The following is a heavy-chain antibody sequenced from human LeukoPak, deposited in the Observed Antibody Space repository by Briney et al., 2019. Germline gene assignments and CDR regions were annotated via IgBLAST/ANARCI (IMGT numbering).Heavy chain of an antibody. J-gene: IGHJ4*02. V-gene: IGHV3-30*02. CDR2: IEYDGSQR. CDR1: GAAFGFTFSGYG. D-gene: IGHD3-10*01. Sequence: GGSLRLSCAASGAAFGFTFSGYGMHWVRQAPGKGPEWVAFIEYDGSQRHFADSVKGRFTISRDNSANTLYLQLNSLRVEDTAVYYCATGRGVPGYQYFDHWGQGTLVTVSS. CDR3: ATGRGVPGYQYFDH.